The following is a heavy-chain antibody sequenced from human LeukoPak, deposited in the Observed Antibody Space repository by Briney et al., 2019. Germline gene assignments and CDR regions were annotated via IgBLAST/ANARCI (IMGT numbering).Heavy chain of an antibody. CDR2: IIPIFGTA. Sequence: SVKVSCKASGGTFSSYAISWVRQAPGQGLEWMGGIIPIFGTANYAQKFQGRVTITTDESTSTAYMELSSLRSEDTAEYYCASGKEYSSSWYFPDYWGQGTLVTVSS. J-gene: IGHJ4*02. D-gene: IGHD6-13*01. CDR3: ASGKEYSSSWYFPDY. V-gene: IGHV1-69*05. CDR1: GGTFSSYA.